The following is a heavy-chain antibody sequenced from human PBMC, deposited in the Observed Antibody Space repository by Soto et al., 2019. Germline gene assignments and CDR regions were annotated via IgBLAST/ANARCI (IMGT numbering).Heavy chain of an antibody. CDR3: ARGAPGPRDX. V-gene: IGHV4-61*01. CDR2: IYYTGNT. Sequence: KPAETLSLPFTVSGGSVSSDTYYWSWIRQRPGKGVEVIGYIYYTGNTNYNPSLMSRVTMSLDTSKNQFSLKLRSVTAAEMAVYYCARGAPGPRDXWGQGTRVTVSX. CDR1: GGSVSSDTYY. J-gene: IGHJ4*02.